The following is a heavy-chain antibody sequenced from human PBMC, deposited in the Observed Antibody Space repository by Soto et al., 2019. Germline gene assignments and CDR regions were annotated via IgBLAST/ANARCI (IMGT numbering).Heavy chain of an antibody. CDR3: AKGPIWDRIGYCSGGSCYHLDY. CDR1: GFTFSTYA. D-gene: IGHD2-15*01. V-gene: IGHV3-23*01. Sequence: EVKLLETGGGLVQPGGSLRLSCAASGFTFSTYAMSWVRQAPGKGLEWVSAISGSGGGTHDADSVSGRFTIYRDTSKNTVYLQMYSRRAEDTAVYYCAKGPIWDRIGYCSGGSCYHLDYWGQGSLVTVA. J-gene: IGHJ4*02. CDR2: ISGSGGGT.